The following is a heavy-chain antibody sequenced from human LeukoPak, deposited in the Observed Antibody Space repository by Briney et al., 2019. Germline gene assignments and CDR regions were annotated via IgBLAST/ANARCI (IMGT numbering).Heavy chain of an antibody. CDR1: GGSFSGYY. Sequence: PSETLSLTCAVYGGSFSGYYWSWIRQPPGKGLEWVGEINHSGSTNYNPSLKSRVTISVDTSKNQFSLKLSSVTAADTALYYCARGGGRCSSTSCYRGNWFDPWGQGTLVTVSS. CDR2: INHSGST. J-gene: IGHJ5*02. CDR3: ARGGGRCSSTSCYRGNWFDP. V-gene: IGHV4-34*01. D-gene: IGHD2-2*01.